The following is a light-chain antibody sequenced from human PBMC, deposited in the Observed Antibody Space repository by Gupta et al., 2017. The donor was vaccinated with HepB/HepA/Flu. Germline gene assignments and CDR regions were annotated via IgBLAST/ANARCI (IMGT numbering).Light chain of an antibody. V-gene: IGKV3-20*01. CDR1: QSVSNNF. CDR3: QQYGNSPLT. CDR2: GAS. Sequence: EIVLTQSPGTLALSPGERATLSCRASQSVSNNFLAWYQQKPGQAPRLLIYGASSRATGIPDRFSGSGSGAEFTLTSSRLEPEDFAEYFCQQYGNSPLTFGPGAKVEI. J-gene: IGKJ1*01.